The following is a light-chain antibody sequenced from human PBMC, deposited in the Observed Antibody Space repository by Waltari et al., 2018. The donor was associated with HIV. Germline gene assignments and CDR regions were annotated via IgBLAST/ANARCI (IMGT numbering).Light chain of an antibody. CDR2: EDN. Sequence: NFMLTQPHSVSESPGKTVTISCTRSSGSLASNYVQRYQQRPGSSPTTVIYEDNQRPSGVPDRFSGSLDSSANSASLTISGLKTENEADYYCQSYDSSIAVFGGGTKLTVL. V-gene: IGLV6-57*01. CDR3: QSYDSSIAV. CDR1: SGSLASNY. J-gene: IGLJ3*02.